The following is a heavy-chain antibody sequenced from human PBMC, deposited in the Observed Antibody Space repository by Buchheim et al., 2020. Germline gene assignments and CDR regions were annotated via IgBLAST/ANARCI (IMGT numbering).Heavy chain of an antibody. CDR3: AGATATFYYYYGMDV. J-gene: IGHJ6*02. Sequence: EVQLVQSGAEVKKPGESLRISCKGSGYSFTSYWISWVRQMPGKGLEWMGRIDPSDSYTNYSPSFQGHDTIPPDKSISTAYPQWSSLKASDTAMYYCAGATATFYYYYGMDVWGQGTT. CDR1: GYSFTSYW. V-gene: IGHV5-10-1*01. CDR2: IDPSDSYT. D-gene: IGHD2-15*01.